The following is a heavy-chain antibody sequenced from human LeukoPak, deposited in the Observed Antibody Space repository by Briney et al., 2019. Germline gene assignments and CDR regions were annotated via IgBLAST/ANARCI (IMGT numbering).Heavy chain of an antibody. J-gene: IGHJ6*03. Sequence: SGGSLRLSCAASGFTFSSYSMNWVRQAPGKGLEWVSSISSSSSYIYYADSVKGRFTISRDNAKNSLYLQMNSLRAEDTAVYYCARSSSSSWPYYYYYMDVWGKGTTVTVSS. CDR3: ARSSSSSWPYYYYYMDV. D-gene: IGHD6-13*01. CDR2: ISSSSSYI. V-gene: IGHV3-21*01. CDR1: GFTFSSYS.